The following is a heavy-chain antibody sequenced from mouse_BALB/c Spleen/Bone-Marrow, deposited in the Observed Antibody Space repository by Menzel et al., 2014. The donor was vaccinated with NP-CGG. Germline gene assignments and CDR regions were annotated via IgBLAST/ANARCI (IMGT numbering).Heavy chain of an antibody. CDR1: GYTFTDYA. Sequence: QVQLQQSGAELVRPGVSVKISCKGSGYTFTDYATHWVKQSHAKSLEWIGVISTYYGDASYNQKFKGKATMTVDKSSSTAYMELARLTSEDSAIYYCARDAMDYWGQGTSVTVSS. CDR3: ARDAMDY. V-gene: IGHV1S137*01. J-gene: IGHJ4*01. CDR2: ISTYYGDA.